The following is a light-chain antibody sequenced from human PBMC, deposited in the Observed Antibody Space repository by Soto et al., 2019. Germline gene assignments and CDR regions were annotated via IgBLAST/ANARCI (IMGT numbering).Light chain of an antibody. V-gene: IGKV1-5*03. CDR1: QSISGW. CDR2: KAS. CDR3: QQYDSYPLT. Sequence: DTHMTQSPSTLSASVGDRVTITCRASQSISGWLAWYQQKPGKAPKLLIYKASTLQSGVPSSFSGRGSGTEFTLTISSLQPDDFATYYGQQYDSYPLTFGGGTKVEIK. J-gene: IGKJ4*01.